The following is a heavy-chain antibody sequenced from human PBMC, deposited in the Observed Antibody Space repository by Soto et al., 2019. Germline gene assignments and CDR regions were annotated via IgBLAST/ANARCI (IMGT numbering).Heavy chain of an antibody. Sequence: SETLSLTCAVSRGSFSGYYWSWVRQFPGKGLEWIGEIIHTGSTNYNPSLKSRVTMSIDTFKKEISLELSSVTAADTAVYYCARVGQPPSDYWGQGTLVTVSS. J-gene: IGHJ4*02. V-gene: IGHV4-34*12. CDR1: RGSFSGYY. CDR3: ARVGQPPSDY. D-gene: IGHD2-2*01. CDR2: IIHTGST.